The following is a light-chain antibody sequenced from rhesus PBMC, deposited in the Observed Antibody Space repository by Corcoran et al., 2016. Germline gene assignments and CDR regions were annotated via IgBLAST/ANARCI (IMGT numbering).Light chain of an antibody. CDR1: QSVGRY. J-gene: IGKJ1*01. CDR2: GGS. CDR3: QQSAHLWT. V-gene: IGKV3-24*04. Sequence: ETVVTQSPDTLALSPGERVILSCRASQSVGRYLAWYQQKPGQAPRLLIYGGSSRATGIPDRFSGRCSGTDFTLTISSLEPEDVGVYYCQQSAHLWTFGQGTKVEIK.